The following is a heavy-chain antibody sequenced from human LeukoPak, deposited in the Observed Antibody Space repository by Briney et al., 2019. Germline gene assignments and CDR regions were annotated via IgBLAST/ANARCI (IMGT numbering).Heavy chain of an antibody. J-gene: IGHJ4*02. CDR2: IIPIFGTA. CDR1: GGTFNSDA. D-gene: IGHD3-3*01. CDR3: ATYYDFWSGYYFG. Sequence: SVKVSCKASGGTFNSDAISWVRQAPGQGLEWMGGIIPIFGTANYAQKFQGRVTITADESTSTAYMELSSLRSEDTAVYYCATYYDFWSGYYFGWGQGTLVTVSS. V-gene: IGHV1-69*13.